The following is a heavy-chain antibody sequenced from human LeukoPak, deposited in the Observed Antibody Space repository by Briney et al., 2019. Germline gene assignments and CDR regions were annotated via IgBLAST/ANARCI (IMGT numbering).Heavy chain of an antibody. CDR3: ARLGSTIYWYFDL. CDR2: IYTSGST. V-gene: IGHV4-61*02. J-gene: IGHJ2*01. Sequence: SETLSLTCTVSGGSISSGSYYWSWIRQPAGKGLEWIGRIYTSGSTNYNPSLKSRVTISVDTSKNQFSLKLSSVTAADTAVYYCARLGSTIYWYFDLWGRGTLVTVSS. CDR1: GGSISSGSYY. D-gene: IGHD3-3*01.